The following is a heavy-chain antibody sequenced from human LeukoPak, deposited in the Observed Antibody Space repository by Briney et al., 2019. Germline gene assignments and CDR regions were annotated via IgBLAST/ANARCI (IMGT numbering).Heavy chain of an antibody. CDR2: ISGSGGST. D-gene: IGHD3-10*01. Sequence: TGGSLRLSCAASGFTFSSYAMSWVRQAPGKGLEWVSAISGSGGSTYYADSVKGRFTISRDNSKNTLYLQMNSLRAEDTAVYYCAKARSAARGVIGYFDYWGQGTLVTVSS. J-gene: IGHJ4*02. V-gene: IGHV3-23*01. CDR1: GFTFSSYA. CDR3: AKARSAARGVIGYFDY.